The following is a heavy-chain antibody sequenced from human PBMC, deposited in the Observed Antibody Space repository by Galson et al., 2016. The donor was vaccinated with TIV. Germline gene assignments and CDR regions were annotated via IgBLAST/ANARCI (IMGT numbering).Heavy chain of an antibody. Sequence: SVKVSCKASGYTLTSYTIHWVRQAPGQRLQWMGWINTGTTNTKYSQKFQGRVTITRDTSANTVYMELNSLTPEDTAVYFCARDRTGTTWFDPWGQGTLVTVSS. CDR3: ARDRTGTTWFDP. CDR1: GYTLTSYT. D-gene: IGHD1-7*01. CDR2: INTGTTNT. V-gene: IGHV1-3*04. J-gene: IGHJ5*02.